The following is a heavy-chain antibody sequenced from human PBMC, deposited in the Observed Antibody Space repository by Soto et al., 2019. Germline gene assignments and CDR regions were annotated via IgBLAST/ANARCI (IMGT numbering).Heavy chain of an antibody. J-gene: IGHJ6*03. CDR1: GGSISSYY. CDR3: ARGAELYYYYYYMDV. CDR2: IYYSGST. D-gene: IGHD3-10*01. Sequence: SETLSLTCTVSGGSISSYYWSWIRQPPGKGLEWIGYIYYSGSTNYNPSLKSRVTISVDTSKNQFSLKLSSVTAADTAVYYCARGAELYYYYYYMDVWGKGTTVTVSS. V-gene: IGHV4-59*01.